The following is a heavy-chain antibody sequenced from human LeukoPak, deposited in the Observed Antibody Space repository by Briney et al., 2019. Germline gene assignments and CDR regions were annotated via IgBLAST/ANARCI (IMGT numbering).Heavy chain of an antibody. Sequence: GGSLRLPCAASGFTFSDYYMSWIRQAPGKGLEWVSYISSSGSTIYYADSVKGRFTISRDNAKNSLYLQMNSLRAEDTAVYYCASLAMAIEAFDYWGQGTLVTVSS. V-gene: IGHV3-11*01. CDR3: ASLAMAIEAFDY. J-gene: IGHJ4*02. D-gene: IGHD5-18*01. CDR1: GFTFSDYY. CDR2: ISSSGSTI.